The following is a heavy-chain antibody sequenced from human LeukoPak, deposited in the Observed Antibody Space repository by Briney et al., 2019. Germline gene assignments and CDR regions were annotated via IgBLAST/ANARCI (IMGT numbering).Heavy chain of an antibody. Sequence: GASVKVSCKASGYTFTGYYMHWVRQATGQGLEWMGWMNPNSGNTGYAQKFQGRVTMTRNTSISTAYMELSSLRSEDTAVYYCARGVIAHLDYYYGMDVWGQGTTVTVSS. D-gene: IGHD3-10*01. CDR1: GYTFTGYY. CDR2: MNPNSGNT. CDR3: ARGVIAHLDYYYGMDV. J-gene: IGHJ6*02. V-gene: IGHV1-8*02.